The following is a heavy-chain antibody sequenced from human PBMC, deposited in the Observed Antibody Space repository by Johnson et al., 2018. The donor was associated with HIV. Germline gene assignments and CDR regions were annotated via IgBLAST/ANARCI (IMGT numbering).Heavy chain of an antibody. D-gene: IGHD3-22*01. CDR1: GFTFSSYA. Sequence: QMLLVESGGGVVQPGRSLRLSCAASGFTFSSYAMHWVRQAPGKGLEWVAIISYDGSNKYYADSVKGRFTISRDNSYNTLYLQMNSLRAEDTAVYYCAKVFSSWPPDSRDAFDIWGQGTMVTVSS. CDR3: AKVFSSWPPDSRDAFDI. V-gene: IGHV3-30*04. J-gene: IGHJ3*02. CDR2: ISYDGSNK.